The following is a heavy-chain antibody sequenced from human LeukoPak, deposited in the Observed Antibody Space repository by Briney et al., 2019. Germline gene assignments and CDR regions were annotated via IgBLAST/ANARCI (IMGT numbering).Heavy chain of an antibody. V-gene: IGHV1-8*01. J-gene: IGHJ6*03. CDR2: MNPNSGNT. CDR1: GYTFTSYD. CDR3: ARDLGWVTRSTHMDV. D-gene: IGHD6-19*01. Sequence: ASLKVSCKASGYTFTSYDINWVRQATGQGLEWMGWMNPNSGNTGYAQKFQGRVTMTRNTSISTPYMELSSLRSEDTAVYYCARDLGWVTRSTHMDVWGKGTTVTVSS.